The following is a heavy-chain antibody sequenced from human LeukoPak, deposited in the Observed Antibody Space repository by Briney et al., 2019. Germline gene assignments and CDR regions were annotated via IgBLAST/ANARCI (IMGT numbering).Heavy chain of an antibody. V-gene: IGHV3-7*01. D-gene: IGHD6-19*01. J-gene: IGHJ4*02. CDR2: INQDGSGE. CDR3: ARKVGKYSGWYNY. Sequence: GGSLRLSCAASGFTFSSYWMSWVRQAPGRGLEWVANINQDGSGEYYVDSVKGRFTISRDNAKNSLSLQMNNLRVEDTAMYYCARKVGKYSGWYNYWGQGTLVTVSS. CDR1: GFTFSSYW.